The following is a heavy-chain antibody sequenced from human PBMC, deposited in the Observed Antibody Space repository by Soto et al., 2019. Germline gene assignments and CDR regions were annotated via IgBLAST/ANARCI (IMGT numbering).Heavy chain of an antibody. CDR2: ISHPETT. CDR1: GVTLCYGAYS. Sequence: PSETLSLTCSVSGVTLCYGAYSWNWLRQSPGKGLEWLGYISHPETTYYNPTFMIRLSLSIARSRNQFFLSRSSMTAADKAVYYCGRGGGYDSFDFWGQRSKVTV. J-gene: IGHJ4*02. CDR3: GRGGGYDSFDF. D-gene: IGHD3-3*01. V-gene: IGHV4-30-2*06.